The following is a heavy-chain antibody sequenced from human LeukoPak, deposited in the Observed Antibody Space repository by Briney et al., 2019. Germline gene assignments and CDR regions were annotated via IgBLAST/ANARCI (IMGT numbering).Heavy chain of an antibody. Sequence: PGGSLRLSCAASGFIFSSYPMSWLRQAPGKGLEWVSAISGSGGSTYYADSVKGRFTISRDNSKNTLYLQMNSLRAEDTAVYYCAREPGYDSSGCFDYWGQGTLVTVSS. CDR3: AREPGYDSSGCFDY. J-gene: IGHJ4*02. CDR2: ISGSGGST. V-gene: IGHV3-23*01. D-gene: IGHD3-22*01. CDR1: GFIFSSYP.